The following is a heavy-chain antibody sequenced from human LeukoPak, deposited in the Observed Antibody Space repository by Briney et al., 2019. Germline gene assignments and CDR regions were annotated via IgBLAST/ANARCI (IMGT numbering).Heavy chain of an antibody. CDR2: INHSGST. CDR3: ARDPNIFTVTYWYFDL. J-gene: IGHJ2*01. V-gene: IGHV4-34*01. Sequence: SETLSLTCAVYGGSFSGYYWSWIRQPPGKGLEWIGEINHSGSTNYNPSLKSRVTISVDTSKNQFSLKLSSVTAADTAVYYCARDPNIFTVTYWYFDLWGRGTLVTVSS. CDR1: GGSFSGYY. D-gene: IGHD4-17*01.